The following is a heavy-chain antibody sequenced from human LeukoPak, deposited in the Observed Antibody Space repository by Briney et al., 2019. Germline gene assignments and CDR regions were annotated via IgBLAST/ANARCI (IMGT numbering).Heavy chain of an antibody. Sequence: ASLKAPCKSSAYTVNDISVHVVLQPKGKGLEWMGGVDPDDGQRVYAQRFQGRVTMTEDTSTNTAYMELSRLRSEDTAVYFCAAVSGHYTLLDAWGQGALVTVST. CDR3: AAVSGHYTLLDA. D-gene: IGHD4-11*01. V-gene: IGHV1-24*01. CDR2: VDPDDGQR. J-gene: IGHJ5*02. CDR1: AYTVNDIS.